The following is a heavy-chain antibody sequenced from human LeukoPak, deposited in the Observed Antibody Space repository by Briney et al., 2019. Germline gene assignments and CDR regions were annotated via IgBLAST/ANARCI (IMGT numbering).Heavy chain of an antibody. CDR3: ARLTRYYDFWSGYYTGAPNYYYYYMDV. CDR1: GGSFSGYY. J-gene: IGHJ6*03. CDR2: INHSGST. Sequence: SETLSLTCAVYGGSFSGYYGSWIRHPPRKGLEWIGEINHSGSTNYNPYLKSRVTISVDTSKNQFSLKLSSVTAADTAVYYCARLTRYYDFWSGYYTGAPNYYYYYMDVWGKGTTVTVSS. D-gene: IGHD3-3*01. V-gene: IGHV4-34*01.